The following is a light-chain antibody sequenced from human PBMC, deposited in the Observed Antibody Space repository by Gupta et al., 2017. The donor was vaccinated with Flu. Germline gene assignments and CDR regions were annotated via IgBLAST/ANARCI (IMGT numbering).Light chain of an antibody. Sequence: GDRVTITCRASHSISSYLNWYQQKPGKAPKLLVSVASSLQSGVPSRFRGSGSQTEFTLTISSLQPEDFATYYCQQSHSTPWTFGQGSKVEIK. J-gene: IGKJ1*01. CDR1: HSISSY. CDR3: QQSHSTPWT. CDR2: VAS. V-gene: IGKV1-39*01.